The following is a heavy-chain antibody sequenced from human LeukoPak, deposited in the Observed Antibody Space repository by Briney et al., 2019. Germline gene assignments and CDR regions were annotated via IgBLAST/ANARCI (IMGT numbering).Heavy chain of an antibody. J-gene: IGHJ4*02. CDR2: ISSSGSTI. V-gene: IGHV3-48*03. CDR1: GFTFSSYE. Sequence: GGSLRLSCAASGFTFSSYEMNWVRQAPGKGLEWVSYISSSGSTIYYADSVKGRFTISRDNAKNSLYLQMNSLRAEDTAVYYCAGVSTELNGELPIPDYWGQGTLVTVHS. CDR3: AGVSTELNGELPIPDY. D-gene: IGHD1-26*01.